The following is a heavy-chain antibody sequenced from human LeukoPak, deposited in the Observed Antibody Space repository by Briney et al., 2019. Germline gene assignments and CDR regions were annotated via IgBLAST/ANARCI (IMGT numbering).Heavy chain of an antibody. CDR3: ARDRTGDWEAFDY. J-gene: IGHJ4*02. Sequence: PGGSLRLSCAASGFTFSSYGMHWVRQAPGKGLEWVANIKQDGSEKYYVDSVKGRFTISRDNAKNSLYLQMNSLRAEDTAVYYCARDRTGDWEAFDYWGQGTLVTVSS. CDR2: IKQDGSEK. V-gene: IGHV3-7*01. CDR1: GFTFSSYG. D-gene: IGHD7-27*01.